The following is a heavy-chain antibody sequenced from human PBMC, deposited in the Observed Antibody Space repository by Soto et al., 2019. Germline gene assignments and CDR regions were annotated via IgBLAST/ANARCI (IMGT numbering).Heavy chain of an antibody. D-gene: IGHD3-10*01. J-gene: IGHJ4*02. CDR1: GGIFSTYA. CDR2: IIPIFGTP. Sequence: QVQLVQSGAEVKKPGSSVKVSCKASGGIFSTYAISWLRQAPGQGLEWMGGIIPIFGTPNNAQRVQGRVTITADESTSTAYMELSRLRSEDTAVYYCARDRDDYGSGNYYNRIDFWGQGTLVTVSS. CDR3: ARDRDDYGSGNYYNRIDF. V-gene: IGHV1-69*01.